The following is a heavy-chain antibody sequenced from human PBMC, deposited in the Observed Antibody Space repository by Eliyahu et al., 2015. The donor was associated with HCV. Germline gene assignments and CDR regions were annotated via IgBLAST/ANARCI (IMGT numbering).Heavy chain of an antibody. CDR2: IKSKTDGGTT. V-gene: IGHV3-15*01. Sequence: EVQLVEXGGGLVKPGGSVRLSXAASGFXFSXAWMSWVRQAXGKGVEWIGRIKSKTDGGTTDYAAPVKGRFTISRDDSKSTLYLQMNSLKTEDTAVYYCTTGAPGGFDYYLDVWGQGTTVTVSS. J-gene: IGHJ6*03. CDR3: TTGAPGGFDYYLDV. D-gene: IGHD3-10*01. CDR1: GFXFSXAW.